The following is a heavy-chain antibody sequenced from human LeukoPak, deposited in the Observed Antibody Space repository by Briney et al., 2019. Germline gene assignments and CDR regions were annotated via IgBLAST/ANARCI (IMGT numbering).Heavy chain of an antibody. J-gene: IGHJ6*02. CDR1: GFALSSHW. V-gene: IGHV3-7*03. CDR3: ARNNGMDV. Sequence: GGSLRLSCAASGFALSSHWMTWVRQVPGRGPEWVANVNRDGSETYYLDSVKGRFTISKDNAKNSLYLQMNSLRAEDTALYNCARNNGMDVWGQGTTVIVSS. CDR2: VNRDGSET.